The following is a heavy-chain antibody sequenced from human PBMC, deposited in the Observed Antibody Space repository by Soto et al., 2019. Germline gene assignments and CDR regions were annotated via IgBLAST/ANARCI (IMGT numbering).Heavy chain of an antibody. V-gene: IGHV1-2*02. CDR2: INPNSGDT. CDR3: ARSPLDHYDGGGHYITPYWFDP. CDR1: GYTFTDYY. D-gene: IGHD3-22*01. Sequence: GASVKVSCKASGYTFTDYYIHWVRQAPGQGPQWMGWINPNSGDTSYAERFQGRVTMTRDTSISTAYMDLSRLRSDDTAFYYCARSPLDHYDGGGHYITPYWFDPWGQGTLVTVSS. J-gene: IGHJ5*02.